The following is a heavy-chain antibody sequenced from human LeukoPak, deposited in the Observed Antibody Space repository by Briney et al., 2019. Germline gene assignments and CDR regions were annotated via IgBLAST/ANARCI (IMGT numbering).Heavy chain of an antibody. CDR3: ARDDGDYGHAFDI. D-gene: IGHD4-17*01. V-gene: IGHV4-34*01. CDR1: GGSFSGYY. Sequence: SETLSLTCAVYGGSFSGYYWSWIRQPPGKGLEWIGEINHSGSTNYNPSLKSRVTISVDTPKNQFSLKLSSVTAADTAVYYCARDDGDYGHAFDIWGQGTMVAVSS. J-gene: IGHJ3*02. CDR2: INHSGST.